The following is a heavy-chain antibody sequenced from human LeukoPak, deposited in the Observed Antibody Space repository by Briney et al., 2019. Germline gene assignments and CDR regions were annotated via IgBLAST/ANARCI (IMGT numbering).Heavy chain of an antibody. D-gene: IGHD2-15*01. J-gene: IGHJ4*02. CDR1: GGSISSYY. CDR2: IYYSGST. CDR3: AREYCSGGSCPFDY. Sequence: SETLSLTCTVSGGSISSYYWSWIRQPPGKGLEWIGYIYYSGSTNYNPSLKSRVTISGDTSKNQFSLKLSSVTAADTAVYYCAREYCSGGSCPFDYWGQGTLVTVSS. V-gene: IGHV4-59*01.